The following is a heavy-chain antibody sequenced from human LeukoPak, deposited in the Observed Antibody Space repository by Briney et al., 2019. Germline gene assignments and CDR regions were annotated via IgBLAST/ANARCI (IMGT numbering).Heavy chain of an antibody. Sequence: KPSETLSLTCTVSGGSISSHYWSWIRQPPGKGLEWIGYIYYSGSTNYNPSLKSRVTISVDTSKNQFSLKLSSVTAADTAVYYCARDSGGSWEYWGQGTLVTVSS. CDR1: GGSISSHY. CDR2: IYYSGST. CDR3: ARDSGGSWEY. D-gene: IGHD6-13*01. J-gene: IGHJ4*02. V-gene: IGHV4-59*11.